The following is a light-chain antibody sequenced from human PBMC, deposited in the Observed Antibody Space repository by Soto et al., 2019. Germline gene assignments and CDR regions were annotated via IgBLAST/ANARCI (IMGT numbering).Light chain of an antibody. CDR1: QSISSY. J-gene: IGKJ2*01. V-gene: IGKV1-39*01. Sequence: DIQMTQSPSSLSASVGDRVTITCRASQSISSYLNWYQQKPGKAPKLLIYAASSLQSGVPSRFSGSGSGTDFTLTISSLQPEDFATYYCQPSYSTPNTFGQGTKLDI. CDR2: AAS. CDR3: QPSYSTPNT.